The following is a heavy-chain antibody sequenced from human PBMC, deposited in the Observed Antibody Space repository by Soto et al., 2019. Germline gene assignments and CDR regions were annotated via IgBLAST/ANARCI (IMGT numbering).Heavy chain of an antibody. J-gene: IGHJ4*02. CDR2: IYSTGTT. Sequence: PGGSLRLSCAASGFTVGNNYMGWVRQAPGKRLEWVSLIYSTGTTRYADSVKGRFTVSRDNAKNTLYLQMNSLRAEDTAVYYCAKDGRGSGSHYNSFGYWGQGTLVTVSS. V-gene: IGHV3-53*01. CDR3: AKDGRGSGSHYNSFGY. D-gene: IGHD3-10*01. CDR1: GFTVGNNY.